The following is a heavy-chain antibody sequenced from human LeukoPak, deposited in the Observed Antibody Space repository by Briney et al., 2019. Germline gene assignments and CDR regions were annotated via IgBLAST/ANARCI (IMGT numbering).Heavy chain of an antibody. Sequence: SETLSLTCTVSGGSISSSTSHWGWIRQPPGKGLEWIGEINHSGSTNYNPSLKSRVTISVDTSKNQFSLKLSSVTAADTAVYYCARSTTALYGDPFDYWGQGTLVTVSS. CDR2: INHSGST. J-gene: IGHJ4*02. V-gene: IGHV4-39*07. CDR3: ARSTTALYGDPFDY. CDR1: GGSISSSTSH. D-gene: IGHD4-17*01.